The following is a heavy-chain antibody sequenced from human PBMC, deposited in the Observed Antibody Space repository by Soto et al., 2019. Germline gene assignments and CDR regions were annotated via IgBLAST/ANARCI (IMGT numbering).Heavy chain of an antibody. D-gene: IGHD6-6*01. CDR2: IWYDGSSQ. CDR1: GFPFSLYG. CDR3: ARDVAVRRLDH. J-gene: IGHJ4*02. Sequence: PGGSLRLSCAASGFPFSLYGMQWVRQAPGQGLEWVAMIWYDGSSQFYVDSVKGRFTVSRDNPKNTLYLDMNSLRGDDTAVYYSARDVAVRRLDHWGQGTLVTVSS. V-gene: IGHV3-33*01.